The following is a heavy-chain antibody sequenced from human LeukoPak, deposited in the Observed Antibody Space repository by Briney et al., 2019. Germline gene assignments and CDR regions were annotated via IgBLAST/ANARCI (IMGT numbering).Heavy chain of an antibody. Sequence: SETLSLTCTVSGGSISSYDWSWIRQPAGKGLEWIGRIYTSVSTNYNPSLKSRVTMSVDTSKNQFSLKLSSVTAADTAVYYCATSAQGVDAFDIWGQGTMVTVSS. CDR1: GGSISSYD. D-gene: IGHD3-16*01. V-gene: IGHV4-4*07. J-gene: IGHJ3*02. CDR3: ATSAQGVDAFDI. CDR2: IYTSVST.